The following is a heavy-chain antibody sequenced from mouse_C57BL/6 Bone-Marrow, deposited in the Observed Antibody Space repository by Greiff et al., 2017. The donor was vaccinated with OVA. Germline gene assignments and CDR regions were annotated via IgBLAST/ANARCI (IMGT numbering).Heavy chain of an antibody. CDR3: AVATDYAMEY. V-gene: IGHV1-82*01. Sequence: QVQLKQSGPELVKPGASVKISCKASGYAFSSSWMNWVKQRPGKGLEWIGRIYPGDGDTNYNGKFKGKVTLTADKSSSTTYMQLSSLTSEDSAVYYCAVATDYAMEYGGQGTSVTVTA. CDR1: GYAFSSSW. D-gene: IGHD1-1*01. J-gene: IGHJ4*01. CDR2: IYPGDGDT.